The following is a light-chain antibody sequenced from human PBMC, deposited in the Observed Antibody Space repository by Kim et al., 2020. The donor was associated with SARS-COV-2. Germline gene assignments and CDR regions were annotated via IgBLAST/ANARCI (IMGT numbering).Light chain of an antibody. CDR3: QQYGSSLQT. CDR1: QTVTNNF. Sequence: PGERATLSCRPTQTVTNNFLAWYQQKPGQAPRLLIYGASRRATGIQDRISGSGSGTDFTLTISRLEPEDSAVYYCQQYGSSLQTFGQGTKV. V-gene: IGKV3-20*01. J-gene: IGKJ1*01. CDR2: GAS.